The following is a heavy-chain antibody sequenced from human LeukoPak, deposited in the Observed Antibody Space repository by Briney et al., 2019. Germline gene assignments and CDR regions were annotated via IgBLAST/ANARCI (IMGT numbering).Heavy chain of an antibody. V-gene: IGHV3-23*01. CDR1: GFTFSTYA. J-gene: IGHJ4*02. Sequence: GGSLRLSCAVSGFTFSTYAMSWVRQAPGKGLEWVSVISGSGDNTYYADSVKGRFTISRDNSKNTLYLQMNSLRAEDTAAYYCAKDHSGSYLDTIDYWGQGTLVTVSS. CDR2: ISGSGDNT. CDR3: AKDHSGSYLDTIDY. D-gene: IGHD1-26*01.